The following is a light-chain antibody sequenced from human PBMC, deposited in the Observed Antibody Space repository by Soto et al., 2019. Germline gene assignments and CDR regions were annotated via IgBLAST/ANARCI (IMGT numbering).Light chain of an antibody. CDR2: DNT. V-gene: IGLV1-40*01. J-gene: IGLJ2*01. Sequence: QSVLTQPPSVSGAPGQRVTISCTGTSSNIGAGYDVHWYQQFPGTAPKLLIYDNTHRPSGVPDRFSGSKSGASASLAITGIQAGDVAYYYCQSYDSSLSATFGRGTKLTVL. CDR1: SSNIGAGYD. CDR3: QSYDSSLSAT.